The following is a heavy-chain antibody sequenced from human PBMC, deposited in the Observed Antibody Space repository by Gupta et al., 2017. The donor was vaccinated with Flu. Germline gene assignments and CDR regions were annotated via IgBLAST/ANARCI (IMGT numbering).Heavy chain of an antibody. Sequence: EVQLLESGGGLVQPGGSLRLSCAASGFTFSSYAMSWVRQAPGKGLEWVSAISGSGGSTYYADSVKGRFTISRDNSKNTLYLQMNSLRAEDTAVYYCAKLSNYMIFPHKVPDYGSGSYKVSREDDAFDIWGQGTMVTVSS. V-gene: IGHV3-23*01. D-gene: IGHD3-10*01. CDR2: ISGSGGST. CDR3: AKLSNYMIFPHKVPDYGSGSYKVSREDDAFDI. CDR1: GFTFSSYA. J-gene: IGHJ3*02.